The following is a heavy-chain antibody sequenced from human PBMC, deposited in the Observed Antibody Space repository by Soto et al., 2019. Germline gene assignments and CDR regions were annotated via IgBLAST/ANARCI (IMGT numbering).Heavy chain of an antibody. Sequence: QVQLVQSGAEVKKPGSSVKVSCKASGGTFSRYAISWVRQAPGQGLEWMGGIIPIFGTANYEQKFQGIVTITADESTSTAYMELSSVGSEDTAVYYCAVCTNGVCYTTWYFDLWGRGTLVTVSS. V-gene: IGHV1-69*01. CDR3: AVCTNGVCYTTWYFDL. D-gene: IGHD2-8*01. CDR2: IIPIFGTA. CDR1: GGTFSRYA. J-gene: IGHJ2*01.